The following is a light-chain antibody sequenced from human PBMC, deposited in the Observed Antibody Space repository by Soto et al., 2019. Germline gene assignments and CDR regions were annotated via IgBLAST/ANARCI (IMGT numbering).Light chain of an antibody. V-gene: IGKV4-1*01. CDR1: QSVLYSSNNKNY. CDR2: WAS. CDR3: QQYYSITT. J-gene: IGKJ4*01. Sequence: DIVMTQSPDSLAVSLGERATINCKSSQSVLYSSNNKNYLAWYQQKPGQPPKLLIYWASTRESGVPDRFSGSGSGTDFTLTISSLQAEDVAVYYCQQYYSITTFGVGTKVEIK.